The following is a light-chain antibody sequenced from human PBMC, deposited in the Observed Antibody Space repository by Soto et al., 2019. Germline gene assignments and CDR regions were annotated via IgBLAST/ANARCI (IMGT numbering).Light chain of an antibody. CDR1: SSIIGANYD. Sequence: QSVLTQPPSVSGAPGQRVTISCTGSSSIIGANYDVHWYQQRPGTAPKLLIFGNSNRPSGVPDRFSGSKSGTSASLAITGLQAEDEGDYYCQSYDSTLSARYVFGTGTKVTVL. V-gene: IGLV1-40*01. J-gene: IGLJ1*01. CDR2: GNS. CDR3: QSYDSTLSARYV.